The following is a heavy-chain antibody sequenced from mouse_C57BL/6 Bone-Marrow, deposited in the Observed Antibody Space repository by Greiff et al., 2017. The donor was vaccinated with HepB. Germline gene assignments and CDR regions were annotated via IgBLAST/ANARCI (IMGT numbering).Heavy chain of an antibody. CDR2: IDPENGDT. CDR1: GFNIKDDY. V-gene: IGHV14-4*01. CDR3: TAVVYFDY. D-gene: IGHD1-1*02. J-gene: IGHJ2*01. Sequence: VQLQQSGAELVRPGASVKLSCTASGFNIKDDYMHWVKQRPEQGLEWIGWIDPENGDTEYASKFQGKATITADTTSITAYLQLSSLTSEDTAVYYCTAVVYFDYWGQGTTLTVSS.